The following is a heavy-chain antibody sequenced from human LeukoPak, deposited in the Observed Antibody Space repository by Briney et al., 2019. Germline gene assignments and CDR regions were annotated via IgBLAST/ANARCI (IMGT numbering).Heavy chain of an antibody. V-gene: IGHV4-34*01. D-gene: IGHD6-13*01. J-gene: IGHJ4*02. CDR2: INHSGST. CDR1: GGSFSGYY. Sequence: SETLSLTCAVYGGSFSGYYWSWIRQPPGKGLEWIGEINHSGSTNYNPSLKSRVTISVDTSKNQFSLKLSSVTAADTAVYYCARSSSRIYYWGQGTLVTVSS. CDR3: ARSSSRIYY.